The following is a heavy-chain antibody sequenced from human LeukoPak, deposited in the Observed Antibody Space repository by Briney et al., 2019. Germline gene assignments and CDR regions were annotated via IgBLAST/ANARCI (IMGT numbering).Heavy chain of an antibody. J-gene: IGHJ4*02. CDR3: ARVYSNYVDY. CDR1: GGSISSYY. Sequence: SETLSLTCTVSGGSISSYYWSWIRQPPGKGLEWIGEINHSGSTNYNPSLKSRVTISVDTSKNQFSLKLSSVTAADTAVYYCARVYSNYVDYWGQGTLVTVSS. D-gene: IGHD4-11*01. V-gene: IGHV4-34*01. CDR2: INHSGST.